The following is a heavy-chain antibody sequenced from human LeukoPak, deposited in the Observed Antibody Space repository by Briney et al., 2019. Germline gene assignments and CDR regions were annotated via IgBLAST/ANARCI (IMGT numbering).Heavy chain of an antibody. CDR3: ARGGFVGAADY. D-gene: IGHD6-13*01. J-gene: IGHJ4*02. V-gene: IGHV3-7*01. CDR1: GFIFSGYW. CDR2: IKQDGSEQ. Sequence: GGSLRPSCAASGFIFSGYWMNWVRQAPGKGLEGVANIKQDGSEQHYVDSVRGRFTISRDNAKNSLYLQMNSLRVEDTAVYYCARGGFVGAADYWGQGTLVIVSS.